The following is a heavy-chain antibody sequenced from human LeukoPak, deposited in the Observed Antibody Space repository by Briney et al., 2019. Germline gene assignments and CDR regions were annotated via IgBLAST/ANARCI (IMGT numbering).Heavy chain of an antibody. D-gene: IGHD2-8*01. CDR2: ISAYNGNT. CDR3: ARDTPYCTNGVCYTGRRPDY. J-gene: IGHJ4*02. Sequence: GASVKVSCKASGYTFTSYGISWVRQAPGQGLEWMGWISAYNGNTNYAQKLQGRVTMTTDTSTSTAYMELRSLRSDGTAVYYCARDTPYCTNGVCYTGRRPDYWGQGTLVTVSS. V-gene: IGHV1-18*01. CDR1: GYTFTSYG.